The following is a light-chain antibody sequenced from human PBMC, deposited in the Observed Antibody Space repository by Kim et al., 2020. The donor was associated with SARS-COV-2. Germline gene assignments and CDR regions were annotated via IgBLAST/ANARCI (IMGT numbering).Light chain of an antibody. CDR2: SAS. J-gene: IGKJ4*01. Sequence: DIQMTQSPSSVSASVGDRVIIACRASQDVSSWLAWYQQKPGKAPKLVIYSASTLQTGVPPRFSGSVSGTEFTLTISSLQPEDIATYYWQQANSFPLTFGGGTKLEI. V-gene: IGKV1-12*01. CDR1: QDVSSW. CDR3: QQANSFPLT.